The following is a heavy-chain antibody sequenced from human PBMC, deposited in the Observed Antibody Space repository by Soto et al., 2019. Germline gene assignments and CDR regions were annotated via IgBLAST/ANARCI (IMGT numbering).Heavy chain of an antibody. Sequence: GASVKVSCKASGYTFTGYYMHWVRQAPGQGLEWMGWINPNSGGTNYAQKFQGRVTMTRDTSISTAYMELSRLRSDDTAVYYCARMWVPDYYYCGMDVWGQGTTVTVSS. V-gene: IGHV1-2*02. J-gene: IGHJ6*02. D-gene: IGHD1-26*01. CDR1: GYTFTGYY. CDR2: INPNSGGT. CDR3: ARMWVPDYYYCGMDV.